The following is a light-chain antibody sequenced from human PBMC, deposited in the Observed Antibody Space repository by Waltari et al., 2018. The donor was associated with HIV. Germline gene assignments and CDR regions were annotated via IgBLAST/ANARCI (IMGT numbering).Light chain of an antibody. CDR1: QNITTY. J-gene: IGKJ1*01. CDR3: QQSYSTPRT. V-gene: IGKV1-39*01. Sequence: DIQMTQSPSSLSASVGDRVTITCRASQNITTYLNWYQQKPGKAPNLLIYAASSLQSGVPSRVSGSGSGTDFTLAISSLQSEDFATYDCQQSYSTPRTFGQGTRVDTK. CDR2: AAS.